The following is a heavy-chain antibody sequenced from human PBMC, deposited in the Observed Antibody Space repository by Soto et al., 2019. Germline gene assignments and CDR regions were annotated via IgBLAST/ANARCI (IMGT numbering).Heavy chain of an antibody. CDR3: GRGSLGGSSSWYLT. V-gene: IGHV1-18*04. CDR1: GYTFTSYA. J-gene: IGHJ5*02. Sequence: QVQLVQSGAEVKKPGASVKVSCKASGYTFTSYAISWVRQAPGQGLEWMGWLSAYNGNTNYAQKLQGRVTMTTDTSTSTDYMELRSLRADDTAVYDCGRGSLGGSSSWYLTWGQGTLVILSS. D-gene: IGHD6-13*01. CDR2: LSAYNGNT.